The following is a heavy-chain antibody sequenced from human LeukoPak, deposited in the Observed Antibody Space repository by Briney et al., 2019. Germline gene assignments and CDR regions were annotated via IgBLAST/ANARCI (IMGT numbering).Heavy chain of an antibody. CDR3: ARGWISDSFDY. Sequence: PGGSLRLSCAASGFTFSSYEMNWVRQAPGKGLEWVSYISSSGSNIYYADSVKGRFTISRDNAKNSLYLQMNSLRAEDTAVYYCARGWISDSFDYWGQEPWPPSPQ. V-gene: IGHV3-48*03. J-gene: IGHJ4*01. CDR1: GFTFSSYE. D-gene: IGHD5-12*01. CDR2: ISSSGSNI.